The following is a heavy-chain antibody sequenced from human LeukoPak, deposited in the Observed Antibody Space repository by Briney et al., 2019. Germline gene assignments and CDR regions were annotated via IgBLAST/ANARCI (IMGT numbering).Heavy chain of an antibody. CDR2: ISGSGYST. Sequence: GGSLRLSCAASGFTFSSYAMSWVRQAPGKGLEWVSAISGSGYSTYYADSVKGRFTISRDNSKNTLYLQMNSLRVEDTAVYYCAKNLSMAGFDYWGQGTLVTVSP. CDR3: AKNLSMAGFDY. V-gene: IGHV3-23*01. J-gene: IGHJ4*02. D-gene: IGHD5-24*01. CDR1: GFTFSSYA.